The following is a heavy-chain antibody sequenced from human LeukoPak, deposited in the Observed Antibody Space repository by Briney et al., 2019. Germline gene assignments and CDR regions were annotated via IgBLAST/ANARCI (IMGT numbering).Heavy chain of an antibody. CDR1: GFTFSSYS. J-gene: IGHJ4*02. Sequence: PGGSLRLSCAASGFTFSSYSMNWVRQAPGKGLEWVANIKQDGSEKYYVDSVKGRFTISRDNAKNSLYLQMNSLRAEDTAVYYCARDTTTDHVLLWFGEFLNWGQGTLVTVSS. V-gene: IGHV3-7*01. D-gene: IGHD3-10*01. CDR2: IKQDGSEK. CDR3: ARDTTTDHVLLWFGEFLN.